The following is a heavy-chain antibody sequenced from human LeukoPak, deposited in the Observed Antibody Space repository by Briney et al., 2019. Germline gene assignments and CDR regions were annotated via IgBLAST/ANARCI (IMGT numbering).Heavy chain of an antibody. V-gene: IGHV4-61*01. D-gene: IGHD1-7*01. J-gene: IGHJ4*02. Sequence: PSETLSLTCAVSGGSIRNSSFYWSWVRQPPGKGLEWIGYIYNSGSTIYNPSLKSRATISADTSKNQFSLQLSSVTAADTAVYYCVRDRELNYWGQGTLVTVSS. CDR1: GGSIRNSSFY. CDR2: IYNSGST. CDR3: VRDRELNY.